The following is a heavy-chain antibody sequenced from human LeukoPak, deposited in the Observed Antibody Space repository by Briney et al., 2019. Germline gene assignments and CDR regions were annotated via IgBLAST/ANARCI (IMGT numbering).Heavy chain of an antibody. V-gene: IGHV4-59*01. D-gene: IGHD3-22*01. CDR3: ARSYDSRGYYYFGMDV. J-gene: IGHJ6*02. CDR1: GGSISTYY. Sequence: SETLSLTCTVSGGSISTYYWSWIRQPPGKGLEWIGFIYYSGTTDYNPSLKSRATISLDTSKKQFSLKLNSVTAADTAAYYCARSYDSRGYYYFGMDVWGQGTTVTVSS. CDR2: IYYSGTT.